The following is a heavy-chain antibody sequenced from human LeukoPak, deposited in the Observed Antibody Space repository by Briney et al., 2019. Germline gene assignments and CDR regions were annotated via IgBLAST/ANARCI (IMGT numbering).Heavy chain of an antibody. J-gene: IGHJ3*02. CDR1: GFTFSDYY. D-gene: IGHD6-13*01. V-gene: IGHV3-11*01. CDR3: ARRMSWAAAGTGAFDI. Sequence: GGSLRLSCAASGFTFSDYYMSWIRQAPGKGLEWVSYISSSGSTIYYADSVKGRFTRARDNAKNSLYLQMNSLRAEDTAVYYCARRMSWAAAGTGAFDIWGQGTMVTVSS. CDR2: ISSSGSTI.